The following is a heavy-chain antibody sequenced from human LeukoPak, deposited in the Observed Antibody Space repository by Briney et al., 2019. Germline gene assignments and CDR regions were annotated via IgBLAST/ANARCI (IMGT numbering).Heavy chain of an antibody. CDR2: INAGNGNT. Sequence: ASVKVSCKASGYTFTSYAMHWVRQAPGQRLEWMGWINAGNGNTKYSQKFQGRVTITRDTSASTAYMELSSLRSEDTAVYYCARDLEAVAGHDYWGQGTLVTVSS. J-gene: IGHJ4*02. CDR3: ARDLEAVAGHDY. D-gene: IGHD6-19*01. CDR1: GYTFTSYA. V-gene: IGHV1-3*01.